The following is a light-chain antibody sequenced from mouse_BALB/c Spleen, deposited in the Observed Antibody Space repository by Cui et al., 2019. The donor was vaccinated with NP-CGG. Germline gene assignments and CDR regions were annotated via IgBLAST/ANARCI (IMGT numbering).Light chain of an antibody. CDR3: ALWYSNHWV. V-gene: IGLV1*01. J-gene: IGLJ1*01. CDR2: GTN. CDR1: TGAVSSNNF. Sequence: AVLTQESALTTSPGETVTLTCRSSTGAVSSNNFANWVQEKPDHFFTGLIGGTNNRAPGVPARFSGSLIGDKAALTITGAQTEDEAVYFCALWYSNHWVFGGGTKLTVL.